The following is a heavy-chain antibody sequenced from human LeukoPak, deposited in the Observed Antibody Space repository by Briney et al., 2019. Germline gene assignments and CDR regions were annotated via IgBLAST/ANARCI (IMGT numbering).Heavy chain of an antibody. CDR3: ARTTTVVTRHFDY. D-gene: IGHD4-23*01. CDR1: SGSISSSSYY. CDR2: IYYSGST. V-gene: IGHV4-39*07. Sequence: SETLSLTCTVSSGSISSSSYYWGWIRQPPGKGLEWIGSIYYSGSTYYNPSLKSRVTISVDTSKNQFSLKLSSVTAADTAVYYCARTTTVVTRHFDYWGQGTLVTVSS. J-gene: IGHJ4*02.